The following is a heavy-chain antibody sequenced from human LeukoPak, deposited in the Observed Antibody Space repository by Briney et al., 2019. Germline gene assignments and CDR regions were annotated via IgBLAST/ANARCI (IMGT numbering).Heavy chain of an antibody. CDR3: ATQQGGNPAY. CDR2: ITNDGSST. Sequence: GGSLRLSFADSALTFRSRSMHWVRQAPGKGLVWVSRITNDGSSTTYADSVKGRFTISRDNAKNMLYLQVNSLRAEDTAVYYRATQQGGNPAYWGQGTLVTVSS. CDR1: ALTFRSRS. V-gene: IGHV3-74*01. J-gene: IGHJ4*02. D-gene: IGHD1-14*01.